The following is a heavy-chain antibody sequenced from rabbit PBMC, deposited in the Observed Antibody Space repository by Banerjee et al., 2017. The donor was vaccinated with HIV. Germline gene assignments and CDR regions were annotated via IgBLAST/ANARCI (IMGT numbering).Heavy chain of an antibody. CDR3: ARAGSGYRQLDL. D-gene: IGHD8-1*01. CDR2: IYAGNNGSP. Sequence: QEQLEESGGDLVKPGASLTLTCTASGFSFSSSYYMCWVRQAPGKGLEWIGCIYAGNNGSPYYASWAKGRFTISKTSSTTVTLQMTSLTAADTATYFCARAGSGYRQLDLWGQGTLVTVS. V-gene: IGHV1S45*01. CDR1: GFSFSSSYY. J-gene: IGHJ4*01.